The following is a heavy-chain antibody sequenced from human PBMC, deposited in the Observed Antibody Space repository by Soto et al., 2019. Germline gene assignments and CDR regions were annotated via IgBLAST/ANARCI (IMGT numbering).Heavy chain of an antibody. V-gene: IGHV3-30-3*01. Sequence: PGGSLRLSCAASGITFSSYAMHWVRQAPGKGLEWVAVISSDGSSKYYGDSVKGRFTISRDNSKNTLYMQMNNLRVEDTAVYYCARGSTIADPFDYWGQGTLVTVSS. CDR2: ISSDGSSK. J-gene: IGHJ4*02. CDR3: ARGSTIADPFDY. CDR1: GITFSSYA. D-gene: IGHD6-13*01.